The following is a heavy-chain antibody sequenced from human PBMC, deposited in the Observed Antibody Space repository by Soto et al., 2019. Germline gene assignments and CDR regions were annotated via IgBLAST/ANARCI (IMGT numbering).Heavy chain of an antibody. CDR1: GFTFSNAR. V-gene: IGHV3-15*07. CDR3: TPYPITIFGVLTQEVVFDI. J-gene: IGHJ3*02. CDR2: IKSKTDGGTT. Sequence: PGGSXRLSCAASGFTFSNARMNWVRQAPGKGLEWVGRIKSKTDGGTTDYAAPVKGRFTISRDDSKNTLYLQMNSLKTEDTAVYYCTPYPITIFGVLTQEVVFDIWGQGTMVTVSS. D-gene: IGHD3-3*01.